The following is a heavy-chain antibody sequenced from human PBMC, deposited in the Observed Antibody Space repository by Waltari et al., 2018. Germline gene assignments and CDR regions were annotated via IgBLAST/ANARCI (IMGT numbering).Heavy chain of an antibody. D-gene: IGHD3-3*01. CDR2: IYHSGIT. CDR3: ARTPWSGVYYFDY. V-gene: IGHV4-38-2*01. Sequence: QVQLQESGPGLVKPSETLSLTCAVSGYSISSGYYWGWIRQPPGKGLEWIGSIYHSGITYYNPSLKSRVTISVDTSKNQFSLKLSSVTAADTAVYYCARTPWSGVYYFDYWGQGTLVTVSS. CDR1: GYSISSGYY. J-gene: IGHJ4*02.